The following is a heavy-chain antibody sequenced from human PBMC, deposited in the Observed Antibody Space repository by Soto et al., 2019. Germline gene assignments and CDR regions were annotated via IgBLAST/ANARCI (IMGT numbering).Heavy chain of an antibody. J-gene: IGHJ6*02. CDR3: ARVNKTGAYYYYGMDV. V-gene: IGHV1-69*02. CDR2: IIPILGIA. D-gene: IGHD1-26*01. Sequence: SVKVSCKASGGTFSSYTISWVRQAPGQGLEWMGRIIPILGIANYAQKFQGRVTITADKSTSTAYMELSSLRSEDTAVYYCARVNKTGAYYYYGMDVWGQGTTVTSP. CDR1: GGTFSSYT.